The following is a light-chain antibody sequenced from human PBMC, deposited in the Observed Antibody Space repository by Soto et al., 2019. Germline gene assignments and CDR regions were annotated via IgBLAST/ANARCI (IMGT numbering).Light chain of an antibody. V-gene: IGLV2-14*01. Sequence: SVLTQPASVSGSPGQSITISCTGTSSDVGGHNYVSWYQQHPGKAPKLMIYEVSNRPSGVSNRFSGSKSGNTASLTISGLQAEDEADYYCSSYTSSSTPDFGTGTKVTVL. CDR3: SSYTSSSTPD. CDR1: SSDVGGHNY. CDR2: EVS. J-gene: IGLJ1*01.